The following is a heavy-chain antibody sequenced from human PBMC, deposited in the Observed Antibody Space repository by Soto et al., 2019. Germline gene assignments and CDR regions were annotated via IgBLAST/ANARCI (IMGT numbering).Heavy chain of an antibody. J-gene: IGHJ6*02. Sequence: PGGSLRLSCAASGFTFSSYWMHWVRQAPGKGLVWVSRINSDGSSTSYADSVKGRFTISRDNAKNTLYLQMNSLRAEDTAVYYCARGTVSGYYYGMDVWGQGTTVTVSS. CDR1: GFTFSSYW. V-gene: IGHV3-74*01. CDR2: INSDGSST. D-gene: IGHD4-17*01. CDR3: ARGTVSGYYYGMDV.